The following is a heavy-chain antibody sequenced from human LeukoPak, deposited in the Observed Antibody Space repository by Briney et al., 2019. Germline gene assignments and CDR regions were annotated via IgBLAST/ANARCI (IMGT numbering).Heavy chain of an antibody. D-gene: IGHD3-16*01. CDR3: ARELGDRVDY. CDR2: IYTSGSP. CDR1: GGSISSYY. Sequence: SETLSLTCAVSGGSISSYYWSWIRQPAGKGLEWIGHIYTSGSPNYNPSLKSRVTMSVDTSRNQFSLRLSSVTAADTAVYYCARELGDRVDYWGQGTLVTVSS. J-gene: IGHJ4*02. V-gene: IGHV4-4*07.